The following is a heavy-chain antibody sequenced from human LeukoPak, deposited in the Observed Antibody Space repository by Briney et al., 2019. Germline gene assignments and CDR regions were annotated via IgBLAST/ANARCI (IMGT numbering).Heavy chain of an antibody. CDR1: GGSISSSSYY. CDR2: IYYGGST. CDR3: ARLRGINTGGWFDWFDP. Sequence: SETLSLTCTVSGGSISSSSYYWGWIRLPPGMGLEWIGTIYYGGSTYYNPSLKSRVTISVDTSKNQFSLKLSSVTAAGTAVYYCARLRGINTGGWFDWFDPWGQGILVTVSS. J-gene: IGHJ5*02. V-gene: IGHV4-39*01. D-gene: IGHD6-19*01.